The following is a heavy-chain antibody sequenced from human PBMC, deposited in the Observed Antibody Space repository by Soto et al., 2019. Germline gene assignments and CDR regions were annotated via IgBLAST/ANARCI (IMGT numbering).Heavy chain of an antibody. CDR3: ASQYGDNGWFDP. V-gene: IGHV3-21*06. D-gene: IGHD4-17*01. J-gene: IGHJ5*02. CDR1: GFTFSAYN. CDR2: ITSSSSSI. Sequence: EVQLVESGGGLVKPGGSLRLSCAASGFTFSAYNMNWVRQPPGKGLEWVSSITSSSSSIYYADSLKGRFTISRDNAKNSLYLQMNSLRAEDTAVYYCASQYGDNGWFDPWGQGTLVTVSS.